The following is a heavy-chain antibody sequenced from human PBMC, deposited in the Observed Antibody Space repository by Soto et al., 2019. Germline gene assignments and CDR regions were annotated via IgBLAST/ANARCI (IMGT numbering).Heavy chain of an antibody. D-gene: IGHD3-3*01. CDR3: ARDGDPGYSFWSGPLGGGRFDP. CDR1: GGTFGNTA. J-gene: IGHJ5*02. CDR2: IVPLFGTA. Sequence: QVQLVQSGAEVKEPGSSVNVSCKTSGGTFGNTAVTWVRQVPGQGLEWIGGIVPLFGTANYAQKFRGRVMITADESTSXAYMDLSSRRSDDTAIYYCARDGDPGYSFWSGPLGGGRFDPWGQGTLVTVSS. V-gene: IGHV1-69*12.